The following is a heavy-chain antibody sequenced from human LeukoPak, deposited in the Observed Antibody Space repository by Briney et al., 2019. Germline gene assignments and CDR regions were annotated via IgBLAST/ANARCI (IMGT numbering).Heavy chain of an antibody. CDR1: GGSISSGSYY. V-gene: IGHV4-61*02. Sequence: PSQTLSLTCTVSGGSISSGSYYWSWFRQPAGKGLEWIGRIYTSGSTNYNPSLKSRVTISVDTSKNQFSLKLSSVTAADTAVYYCARYTGDLKTFDIWGQGTMVTVSS. CDR3: ARYTGDLKTFDI. D-gene: IGHD7-27*01. J-gene: IGHJ3*02. CDR2: IYTSGST.